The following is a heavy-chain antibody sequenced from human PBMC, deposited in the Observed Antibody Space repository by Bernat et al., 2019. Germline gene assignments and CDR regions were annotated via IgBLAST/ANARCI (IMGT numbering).Heavy chain of an antibody. Sequence: QVQLQQWGAGLLKPSETLSLTCAVYGGSFSGYYWSWIRQPQGKGLEWIGEINHSGSTNYNPSLKSRVTISVNSTKNQFALKQSSVTVADAAVYYCARGIYSSVPNWFDPWGQGTLVTVSS. V-gene: IGHV4-34*01. CDR2: INHSGST. CDR3: ARGIYSSVPNWFDP. D-gene: IGHD5-18*01. CDR1: GGSFSGYY. J-gene: IGHJ5*02.